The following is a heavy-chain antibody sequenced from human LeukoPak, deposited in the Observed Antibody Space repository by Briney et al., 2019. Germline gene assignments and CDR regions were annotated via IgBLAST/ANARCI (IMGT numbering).Heavy chain of an antibody. D-gene: IGHD6-19*01. CDR2: ITTNGGYT. CDR3: VRSGKQWLAFDS. V-gene: IGHV3-64D*09. J-gene: IGHJ4*02. Sequence: GGSLRLSCSASGFTFSSYAMHWVRQAPGQGLEYVSAITTNGGYTYYADSVKGRFTVSRDNSKNTPFLQMSSLRPEDTAVYYCVRSGKQWLAFDSWGQGTLVTVSS. CDR1: GFTFSSYA.